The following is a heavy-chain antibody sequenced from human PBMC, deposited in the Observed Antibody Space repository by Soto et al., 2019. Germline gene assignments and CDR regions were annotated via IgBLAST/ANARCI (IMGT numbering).Heavy chain of an antibody. D-gene: IGHD4-4*01. CDR2: IYHSGST. CDR3: ARTYGNIDF. CDR1: GGSISSSNW. V-gene: IGHV4-4*02. Sequence: QVQLQELGPGLVKPSGTLSLTCAVSGGSISSSNWWTWVRQPPGKGLEWIGEIYHSGSTNYSPSLKNRLTMSVDKSKNQFSLKLSSVTAADTAVYYCARTYGNIDFWGQGTLVTVSS. J-gene: IGHJ4*02.